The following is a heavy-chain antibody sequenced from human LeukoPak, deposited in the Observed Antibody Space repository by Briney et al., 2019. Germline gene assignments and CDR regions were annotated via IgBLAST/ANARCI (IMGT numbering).Heavy chain of an antibody. V-gene: IGHV1-8*03. CDR1: GYTFTSYD. Sequence: GASVKVPCKASGYTFTSYDINWVRQATGQGLEWMGWMNPNSGNTGYAQKFQGRVTITRNTSISTAYMELSSLRSEDTAVYYCARGRWFTTTGHKKFRGKNYYMDVWGKGTTVTVSS. J-gene: IGHJ6*03. CDR3: ARGRWFTTTGHKKFRGKNYYMDV. CDR2: MNPNSGNT. D-gene: IGHD4-23*01.